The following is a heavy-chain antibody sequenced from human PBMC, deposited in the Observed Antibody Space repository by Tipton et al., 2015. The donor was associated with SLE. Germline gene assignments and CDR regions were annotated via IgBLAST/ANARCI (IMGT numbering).Heavy chain of an antibody. CDR1: GGSISSYY. Sequence: TLSLTCTVSGGSISSYYWSWIRQPPGKGLEWIGYIYYSGSTNYNPSLKSRVTMSVDTSENQFSLRLSSVTAADTAVYYCARGYRYFDWLSSYYFDYWGQGTLVTVSS. V-gene: IGHV4-59*01. D-gene: IGHD3-9*01. CDR2: IYYSGST. J-gene: IGHJ4*02. CDR3: ARGYRYFDWLSSYYFDY.